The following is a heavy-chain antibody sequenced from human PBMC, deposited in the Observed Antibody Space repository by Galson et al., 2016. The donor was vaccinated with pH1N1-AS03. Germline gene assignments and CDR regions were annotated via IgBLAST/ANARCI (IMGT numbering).Heavy chain of an antibody. CDR3: TRDPVTISPDEALDL. V-gene: IGHV3-7*03. J-gene: IGHJ3*01. Sequence: SLRLSCAASGFSFSNYWMSWVRQAPGKGLEWVANIKPDGSEKYYVDSLKGRFTISRDNAQNSLYLQLNSLRAEDKAMYYCTRDPVTISPDEALDLWGQGTTVTVSS. D-gene: IGHD4-17*01. CDR2: IKPDGSEK. CDR1: GFSFSNYW.